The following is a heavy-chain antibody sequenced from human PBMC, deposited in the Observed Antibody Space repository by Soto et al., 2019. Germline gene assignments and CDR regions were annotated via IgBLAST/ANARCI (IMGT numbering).Heavy chain of an antibody. CDR3: ATLGTLYGGSRGYYYYYGMDV. D-gene: IGHD2-15*01. CDR2: IYYSGST. J-gene: IGHJ6*02. V-gene: IGHV4-59*01. CDR1: GGSINSFY. Sequence: SETLSLTCTVSGGSINSFYWSWIRQPPGKGLEWIGYIYYSGSTNYNPSLKSRVTISVDTSKNQFSLKLRSVTAADTAVYYCATLGTLYGGSRGYYYYYGMDVWGQGTTVTVSS.